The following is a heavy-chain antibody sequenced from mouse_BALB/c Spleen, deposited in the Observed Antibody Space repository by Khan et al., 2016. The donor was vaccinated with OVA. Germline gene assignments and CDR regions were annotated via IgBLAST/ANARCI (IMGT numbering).Heavy chain of an antibody. CDR1: GYTFTSFY. CDR3: ARSGYGNPFAY. D-gene: IGHD2-1*01. CDR2: INPSNGDT. V-gene: IGHV1S81*02. J-gene: IGHJ3*01. Sequence: VQLQESGAELVKPGASVKISCKASGYTFTSFYMYWVKQRPRQGLEWIGGINPSNGDTHFYEKFKSKATLTVDKSSTTAYMQFSSLTSEDSAVYYCARSGYGNPFAYWGQGTLVTVSA.